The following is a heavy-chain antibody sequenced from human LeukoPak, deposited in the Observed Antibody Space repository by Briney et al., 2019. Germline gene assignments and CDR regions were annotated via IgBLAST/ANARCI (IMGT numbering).Heavy chain of an antibody. CDR3: ARDRSADRGFDY. J-gene: IGHJ4*02. CDR1: GDSISNYH. Sequence: PSETLSLTCTVSGDSISNYHWSWIRQPPGKSLEWIGYIHYSGTTNYNPSLRSRVTISVDMSRNQFSLKLNSLTAADTAVYYCARDRSADRGFDYWGQGTLVNVSS. CDR2: IHYSGTT. V-gene: IGHV4-59*01.